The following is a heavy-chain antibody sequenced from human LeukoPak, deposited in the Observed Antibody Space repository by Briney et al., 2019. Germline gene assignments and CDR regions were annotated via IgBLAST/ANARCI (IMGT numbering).Heavy chain of an antibody. CDR1: GFTFSSYA. CDR3: ASDQTPHPKGFYYYYGMDV. Sequence: GGSLRLSCAASGFTFSSYAMSWVRQAPGKGLEWVSAISGSGGSTYYADSVKGRFTISRDNSKNTLYLQMNSLRAEDTAVYYCASDQTPHPKGFYYYYGMDVWGQGTTVTVSS. J-gene: IGHJ6*02. V-gene: IGHV3-23*01. CDR2: ISGSGGST. D-gene: IGHD2-21*02.